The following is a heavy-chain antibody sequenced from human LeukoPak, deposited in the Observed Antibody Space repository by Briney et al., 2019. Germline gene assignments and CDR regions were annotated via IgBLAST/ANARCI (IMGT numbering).Heavy chain of an antibody. CDR2: ISGSGGST. CDR3: AKVQYSSGWSAFDI. Sequence: GGSLRLSCAATGFTLSSYAMSWVRQAPGKGLEWVSAISGSGGSTYYADSVKGRFTISRDNSKNTLYLQMNSLRAEDTAVYYCAKVQYSSGWSAFDIWGQGTMVTVSS. D-gene: IGHD6-19*01. CDR1: GFTLSSYA. V-gene: IGHV3-23*01. J-gene: IGHJ3*02.